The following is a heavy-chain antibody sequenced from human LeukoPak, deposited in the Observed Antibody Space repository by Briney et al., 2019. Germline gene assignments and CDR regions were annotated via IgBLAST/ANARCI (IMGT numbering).Heavy chain of an antibody. CDR2: IHYSWST. CDR1: GGSVNSHY. J-gene: IGHJ4*02. CDR3: ARYRRDNTYFLDY. D-gene: IGHD2-2*02. Sequence: SETLSLTCTVSGGSVNSHYWSWIRQPPGKGLEWIGFIHYSWSTNYNPSLTSRVAMSIDTSVNQFSLELSPVTAADTAVYYCARYRRDNTYFLDYWGQGTLVTVFS. V-gene: IGHV4-59*02.